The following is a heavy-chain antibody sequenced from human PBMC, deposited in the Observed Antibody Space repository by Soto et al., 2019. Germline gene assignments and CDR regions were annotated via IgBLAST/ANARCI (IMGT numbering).Heavy chain of an antibody. D-gene: IGHD3-9*01. CDR2: IKSKTDGGTT. CDR3: TIVLLALRDLTWSDY. V-gene: IGHV3-15*01. J-gene: IGHJ4*02. Sequence: SCAASGFTFSNAWMSWVRQAPGKGLEWVGRIKSKTDGGTTDYAAPVKGRFTISRDDSKNTLYLQMNSLKTEDTAVYYCTIVLLALRDLTWSDYWGQGTLVTVSS. CDR1: GFTFSNAW.